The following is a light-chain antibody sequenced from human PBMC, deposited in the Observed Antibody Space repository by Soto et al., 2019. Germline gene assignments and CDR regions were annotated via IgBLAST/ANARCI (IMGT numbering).Light chain of an antibody. Sequence: MSQSASTLSVSTGERVTFSCRASQSVTTNLAWYQHKPGQSPRLLISDASTGASGIPPRFSGSGSGTEFTLTIDRLQSADFAVYYCQQYDRWPVTFGGGTKVDIK. V-gene: IGKV3-15*01. CDR1: QSVTTN. CDR2: DAS. J-gene: IGKJ4*01. CDR3: QQYDRWPVT.